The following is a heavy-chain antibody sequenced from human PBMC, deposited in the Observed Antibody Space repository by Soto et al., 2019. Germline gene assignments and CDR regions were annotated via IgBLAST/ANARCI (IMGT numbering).Heavy chain of an antibody. V-gene: IGHV3-9*01. Sequence: PGGSLRLSCAASGFMFDNYAMHWVRQAPGKGLEWVSGISWNSGTIGYADSVKGRFTISRDNAKNSLYLQMNSLRAEDTALYYCAKSTGGNANGMDVWGQGTTVTVSS. CDR1: GFMFDNYA. D-gene: IGHD2-8*02. CDR3: AKSTGGNANGMDV. CDR2: ISWNSGTI. J-gene: IGHJ6*02.